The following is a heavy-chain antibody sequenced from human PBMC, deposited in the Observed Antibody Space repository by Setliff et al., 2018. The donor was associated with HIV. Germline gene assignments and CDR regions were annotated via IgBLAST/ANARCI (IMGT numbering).Heavy chain of an antibody. CDR2: IYTSGSI. CDR3: VRAGYCSSASCYFSGWFDP. D-gene: IGHD2-2*01. Sequence: ASETLSLTCTVSGGSISSYYWSWIRQPPGKGLEWIGYIYTSGSINYNPSLKSRVTISVDTSKNQFSLKLSSVTAADTAVYYCVRAGYCSSASCYFSGWFDPWGQGTLVTVSS. CDR1: GGSISSYY. J-gene: IGHJ5*02. V-gene: IGHV4-4*08.